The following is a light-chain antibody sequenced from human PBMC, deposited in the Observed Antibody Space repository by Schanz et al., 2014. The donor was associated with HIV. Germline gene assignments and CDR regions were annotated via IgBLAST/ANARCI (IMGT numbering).Light chain of an antibody. CDR3: QQSNSWPYT. CDR1: QSVSSN. V-gene: IGKV3-15*01. CDR2: GAS. J-gene: IGKJ2*01. Sequence: EIVMTQSPATLSVSPGERATLSCRASQSVSSNLAWYQQKPGQAPRLLIYGASTRATGIPARFSGSVSGTEFTLTISSLQSEDFAVYYCQQSNSWPYTFGQGTKLEI.